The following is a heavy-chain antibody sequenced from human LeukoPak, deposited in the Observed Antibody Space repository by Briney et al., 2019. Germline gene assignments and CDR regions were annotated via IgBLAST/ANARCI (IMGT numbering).Heavy chain of an antibody. Sequence: PSETLSLTCAVYGGSFSGYYWSWIRQPPGKGLEWIGYIYYSGSTNYNPSLKSRVTISVDTSKNQFSLKLSSVTAADTAVYYCASGRIAVAGPYFDYWGQGTLVTVSS. V-gene: IGHV4-59*01. CDR2: IYYSGST. J-gene: IGHJ4*02. CDR1: GGSFSGYY. CDR3: ASGRIAVAGPYFDY. D-gene: IGHD6-19*01.